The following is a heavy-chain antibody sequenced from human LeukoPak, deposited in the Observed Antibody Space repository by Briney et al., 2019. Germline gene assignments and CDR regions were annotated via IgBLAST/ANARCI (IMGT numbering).Heavy chain of an antibody. Sequence: SETLSLTCTVSGDSISNYYWSWIRQPPGKGLEWIGSIYYSGSTYYNPSLKSRVTISVDTSKNQFSLKLSSVTAADTAVYYCARAIAVVPAAIPGFAFDIWGQGTMVTVSS. CDR3: ARAIAVVPAAIPGFAFDI. CDR2: IYYSGST. V-gene: IGHV4-39*01. J-gene: IGHJ3*02. D-gene: IGHD2-2*01. CDR1: GDSISNYY.